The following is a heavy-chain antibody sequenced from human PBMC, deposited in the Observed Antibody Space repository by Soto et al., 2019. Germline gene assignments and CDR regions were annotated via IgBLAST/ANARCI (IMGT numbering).Heavy chain of an antibody. J-gene: IGHJ4*02. D-gene: IGHD5-12*01. CDR1: GGRFGSCA. CDR2: IIRIFHTP. CDR3: VHRRDRYNSAFFAY. V-gene: IGHV1-69*13. Sequence: SAEVSWKERGGRFGSCALSWLRQANGQVLEWMGGIIRIFHTPTYAQKFQGRVTITADESTSTAYMELISLRSDDTAVYYCVHRRDRYNSAFFAYLGQGTLVTVSS.